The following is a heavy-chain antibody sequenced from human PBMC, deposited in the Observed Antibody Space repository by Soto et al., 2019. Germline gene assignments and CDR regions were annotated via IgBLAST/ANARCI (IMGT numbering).Heavy chain of an antibody. J-gene: IGHJ4*02. CDR3: ARGLAAGDY. V-gene: IGHV1-46*03. CDR2: SNPNGGST. CDR1: GYIFTNFY. Sequence: QVQLVQPGAEVKKPGASVKFSCKASGYIFTNFYIHWVRQAPGQGLEWIGISNPNGGSTNYAQNFQGRVTMTRDTSTSKVYMDLSSLSSEDTAVYYCARGLAAGDYWGQGTLITVSS. D-gene: IGHD6-6*01.